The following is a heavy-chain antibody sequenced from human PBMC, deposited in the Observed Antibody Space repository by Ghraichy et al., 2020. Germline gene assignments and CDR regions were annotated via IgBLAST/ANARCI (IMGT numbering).Heavy chain of an antibody. CDR3: ARAGYCSSTSCHYYYYGMDD. Sequence: GESLNISCAASGFTFSSYSMNWVRQAPGKGLEWVSYISSSSSTIYYADSVKGRFTISRDKAKNSLYLQMNSLRDEDTAVYYCARAGYCSSTSCHYYYYGMDDWGQGTTVTVSS. CDR2: ISSSSSTI. D-gene: IGHD2-2*01. CDR1: GFTFSSYS. V-gene: IGHV3-48*02. J-gene: IGHJ6*02.